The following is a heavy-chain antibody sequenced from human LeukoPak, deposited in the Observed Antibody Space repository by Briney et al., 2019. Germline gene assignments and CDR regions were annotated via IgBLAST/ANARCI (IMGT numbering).Heavy chain of an antibody. V-gene: IGHV3-21*01. D-gene: IGHD5/OR15-5a*01. Sequence: GGSLRLSCAASGFTFSSSVMSWVRQAPGKGLEWVSSISSNSSYIYYADSVKGRFTISRDNAKNSLYLQMNSLRAEDTAVYYCARGSTPTDYWGQGTLVTVSS. J-gene: IGHJ4*02. CDR3: ARGSTPTDY. CDR2: ISSNSSYI. CDR1: GFTFSSSV.